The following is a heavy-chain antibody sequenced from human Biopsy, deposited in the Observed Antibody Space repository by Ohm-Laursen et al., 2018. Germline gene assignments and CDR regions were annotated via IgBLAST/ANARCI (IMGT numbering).Heavy chain of an antibody. Sequence: SSVKVSCKAPGGTFSNYGVNWVRQAPGQGLEWLGGTIPILGTGNYAQKFQDRVTVAADTSTSTATMELRSLRSDDTAVYYCATKLTDYFHHWGQGTLVIVSS. V-gene: IGHV1-69*06. CDR3: ATKLTDYFHH. CDR2: TIPILGTG. J-gene: IGHJ1*01. D-gene: IGHD3-9*01. CDR1: GGTFSNYG.